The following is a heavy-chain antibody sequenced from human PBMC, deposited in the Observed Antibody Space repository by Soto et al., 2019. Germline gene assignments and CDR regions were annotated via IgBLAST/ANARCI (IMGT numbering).Heavy chain of an antibody. J-gene: IGHJ5*02. Sequence: EVRLVESGGGLVQPGGSLRLSCVASGFTFSTYSMSWVRQAPGKGLEWVSYISSSSNIIHYADSVKGRFTISRDNAKNSLLLQMNSLRDEDTAVDFCARFHSTSAVKRWFDPWGQGTLVTVSS. CDR2: ISSSSNII. V-gene: IGHV3-48*02. CDR3: ARFHSTSAVKRWFDP. D-gene: IGHD2-2*01. CDR1: GFTFSTYS.